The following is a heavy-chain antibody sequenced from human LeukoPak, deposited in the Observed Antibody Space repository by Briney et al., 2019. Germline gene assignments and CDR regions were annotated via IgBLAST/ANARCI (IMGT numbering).Heavy chain of an antibody. CDR1: GFTVSSNY. CDR2: IYSGGST. J-gene: IGHJ4*02. V-gene: IGHV3-53*01. D-gene: IGHD3-10*01. CDR3: AKWRYYYGSGSYYFDY. Sequence: GGSLRLSCAASGFTVSSNYMSWVRQAPGKGLEWVSVIYSGGSTYYADSVKGRFTISRDNSKNTLYLQMNSLRAEDTAVYYCAKWRYYYGSGSYYFDYWGQGTLVTVSS.